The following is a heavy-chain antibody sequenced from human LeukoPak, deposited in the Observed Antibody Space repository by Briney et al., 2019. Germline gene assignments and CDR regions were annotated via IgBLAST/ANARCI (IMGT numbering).Heavy chain of an antibody. D-gene: IGHD6-19*01. CDR2: ISYDGSNK. CDR1: GFTFSSYG. Sequence: GGSLRLSCAASGFTFSSYGMHWVRQAPGKGLEWVAVISYDGSNKYYADSVKGRFTISRDNPKNTLYLQMNSLRAEDTAVYYCAKDREVAGRGAYYYGMDVWGQGTTVTVSS. CDR3: AKDREVAGRGAYYYGMDV. V-gene: IGHV3-30*18. J-gene: IGHJ6*02.